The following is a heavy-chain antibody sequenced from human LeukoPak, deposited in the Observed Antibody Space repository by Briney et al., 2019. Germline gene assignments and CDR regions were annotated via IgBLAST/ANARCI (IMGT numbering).Heavy chain of an antibody. V-gene: IGHV1-8*01. D-gene: IGHD2-21*02. J-gene: IGHJ6*03. CDR3: ARDRVVVTAIPVYYYYYMDV. Sequence: ASVKVSCKASGYTCTSYDINWVRQAPGQGLEWMGWMNPNSGNTGYAQKFQGRVTMTTDTSTSTAYMELRSLRSDDTAVYYCARDRVVVTAIPVYYYYYMDVWGKGTTVTISS. CDR1: GYTCTSYD. CDR2: MNPNSGNT.